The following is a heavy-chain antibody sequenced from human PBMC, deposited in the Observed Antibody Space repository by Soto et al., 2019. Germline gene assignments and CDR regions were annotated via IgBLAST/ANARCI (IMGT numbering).Heavy chain of an antibody. CDR3: AKDRTGVDCSGTSCYEYYFDY. J-gene: IGHJ4*02. D-gene: IGHD2-2*01. CDR2: ISGSGTRT. V-gene: IGHV3-23*01. Sequence: EVLLLESGGGLVQPGGSLRLSCAASGFTFSTYAMSWVRQAPGKGLEWVSAISGSGTRTYYADSVKGRFTVSRDNSKNTLDLQMNSLRAEDTAVYYCAKDRTGVDCSGTSCYEYYFDYWGQGALVTVSS. CDR1: GFTFSTYA.